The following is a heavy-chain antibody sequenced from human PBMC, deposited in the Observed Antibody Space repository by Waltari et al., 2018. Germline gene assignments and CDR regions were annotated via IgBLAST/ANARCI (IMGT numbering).Heavy chain of an antibody. V-gene: IGHV4-34*01. D-gene: IGHD1-26*01. CDR1: GGSFSGYY. Sequence: QVQLQQWGAGLLKPSETLSLTCAVYGGSFSGYYWSWIRQPPGKGLEWIGEINHSGSTNYNPSLKSRVTISVDTSKNQFSLKLSSVTAADTAVYYCARPVGATTLYYFDYWGQGTLVTVSS. CDR2: INHSGST. J-gene: IGHJ4*02. CDR3: ARPVGATTLYYFDY.